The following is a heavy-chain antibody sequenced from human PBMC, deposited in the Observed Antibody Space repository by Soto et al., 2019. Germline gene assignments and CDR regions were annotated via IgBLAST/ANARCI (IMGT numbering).Heavy chain of an antibody. Sequence: GGSLRLSCAASGFTFSSYAMSWVRQAPGKGLEWVSAISGSGGSTYYADSVKGRFTISRDNSKNTLYLQMNSLRAEDTAVYYCAKDYYDSSGYYYELDYWGQGTLVTVSS. CDR2: ISGSGGST. V-gene: IGHV3-23*01. CDR3: AKDYYDSSGYYYELDY. J-gene: IGHJ4*02. D-gene: IGHD3-22*01. CDR1: GFTFSSYA.